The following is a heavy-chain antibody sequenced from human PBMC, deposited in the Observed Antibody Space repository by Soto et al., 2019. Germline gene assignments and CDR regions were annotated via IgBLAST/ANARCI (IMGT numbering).Heavy chain of an antibody. CDR2: IYPGDSDT. CDR1: GYSFSSYW. V-gene: IGHV5-51*01. Sequence: GESLKISCRGSGYSFSSYWIAWVRQMPGKGLEWMGIIYPGDSDTIYSPSFQGQVTFSADKSTNTAYLQWSSLKASDTATYYCARHAGYCSTTSCSQNDYWGQGTRVTVSS. J-gene: IGHJ4*02. CDR3: ARHAGYCSTTSCSQNDY. D-gene: IGHD2-2*01.